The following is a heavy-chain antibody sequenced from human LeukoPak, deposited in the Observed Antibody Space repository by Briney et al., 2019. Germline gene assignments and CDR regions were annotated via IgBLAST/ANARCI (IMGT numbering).Heavy chain of an antibody. CDR2: IYYSGTN. J-gene: IGHJ4*02. D-gene: IGHD7-27*01. V-gene: IGHV4-59*01. Sequence: SETLSLTCTVSGDSISSYYWTWIRPPPGKGLEWIGYIYYSGTNNYNPSLKSRVTISIDTSRNQFSLKLSSVTAADTAVYYCASERPLGFDYWGQGTLVTVSS. CDR3: ASERPLGFDY. CDR1: GDSISSYY.